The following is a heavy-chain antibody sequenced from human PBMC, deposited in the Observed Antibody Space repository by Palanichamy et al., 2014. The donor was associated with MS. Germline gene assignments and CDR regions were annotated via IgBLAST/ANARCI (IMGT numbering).Heavy chain of an antibody. CDR3: ARGSGYSYGPTSWFDP. CDR1: GYTFTSYD. CDR2: MNPNSGNT. J-gene: IGHJ5*02. Sequence: QVQLVQSGAEVKKPGASVKVSYKASGYTFTSYDINWVRQATGQGLEWMGWMNPNSGNTGYAQKFQGRVTMTRNTSISTAYMELSSLRSEDTAVYYCARGSGYSYGPTSWFDPWGQGTLVTVSS. V-gene: IGHV1-8*01. D-gene: IGHD5-18*01.